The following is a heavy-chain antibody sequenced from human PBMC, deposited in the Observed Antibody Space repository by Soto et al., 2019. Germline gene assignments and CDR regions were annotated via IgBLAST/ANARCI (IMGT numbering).Heavy chain of an antibody. Sequence: PGGSLRLSCAASGFTFSSYAMSWVRQAPGKGLEWVSAISGSGGSTYYADSVKGRFTISRDNSKNTLYLQMNSLRAEDTAVYYCAKKISYYYGSGSYYRKVTDYYGMDVWGQGTTVTVSS. D-gene: IGHD3-10*01. V-gene: IGHV3-23*01. CDR3: AKKISYYYGSGSYYRKVTDYYGMDV. J-gene: IGHJ6*02. CDR2: ISGSGGST. CDR1: GFTFSSYA.